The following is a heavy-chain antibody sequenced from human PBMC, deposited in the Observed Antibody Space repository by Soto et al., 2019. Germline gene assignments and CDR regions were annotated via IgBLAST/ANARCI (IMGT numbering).Heavy chain of an antibody. V-gene: IGHV3-30-3*01. CDR3: GREVRWSRSFDY. CDR2: MSYDGTTK. D-gene: IGHD3-10*01. CDR1: GFIFSNYV. J-gene: IGHJ4*02. Sequence: QVQLVESGGGVVQPGRSLRLSCAASGFIFSNYVMYWVRQAPGKGLEWVAIMSYDGTTKSYADSVKGRFTISRDNSQNALYLQMTSLRPEDTGVYYCGREVRWSRSFDYWGQGTMVTVSS.